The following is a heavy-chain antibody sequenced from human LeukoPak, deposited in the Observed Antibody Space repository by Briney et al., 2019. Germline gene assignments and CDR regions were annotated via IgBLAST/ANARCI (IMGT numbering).Heavy chain of an antibody. CDR2: ISYSGST. CDR3: ATLGVGDTPGEY. D-gene: IGHD1-26*01. V-gene: IGHV4-39*01. Sequence: PSETLSLTCTVSGSSISTNSYYWGWIRQPPGKGLEWIGTISYSGSTYHNPSLKSRVTMSVDTSKNQLSLNLSSVTAADTAVYYCATLGVGDTPGEYWGQGTLSPSPQ. CDR1: GSSISTNSYY. J-gene: IGHJ4*02.